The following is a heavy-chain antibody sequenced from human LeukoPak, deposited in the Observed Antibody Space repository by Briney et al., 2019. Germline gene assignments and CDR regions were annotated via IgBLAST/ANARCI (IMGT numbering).Heavy chain of an antibody. CDR3: ARVRGDYGGSDY. Sequence: PSETLSLTCTVSGGSISSYYWSWIRQPPGKGLEWIGEINHSGSTNYNPSLKSRVTISVDTSKNQFSLKLSSVTAADTAVYYCARVRGDYGGSDYWGQGTLVTVSS. V-gene: IGHV4-34*01. J-gene: IGHJ4*02. D-gene: IGHD4-17*01. CDR2: INHSGST. CDR1: GGSISSYY.